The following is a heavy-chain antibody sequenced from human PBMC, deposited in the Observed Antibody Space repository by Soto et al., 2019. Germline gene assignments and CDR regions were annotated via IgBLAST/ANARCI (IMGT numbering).Heavy chain of an antibody. CDR3: AREMGATNDY. V-gene: IGHV1-69*04. D-gene: IGHD1-26*01. Sequence: SVKVSCKASGGSFSNYALNWVRQAPGQGLEWMGRIVPFVGVTKYAQKFQGRVTITADNSTSTAYMELSSLRSEDTAVYYCAREMGATNDYWGQGTLVTVSS. CDR2: IVPFVGVT. CDR1: GGSFSNYA. J-gene: IGHJ4*02.